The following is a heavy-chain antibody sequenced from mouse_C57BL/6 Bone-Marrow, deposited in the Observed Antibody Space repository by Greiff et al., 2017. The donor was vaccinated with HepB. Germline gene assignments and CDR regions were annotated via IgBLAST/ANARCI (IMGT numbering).Heavy chain of an antibody. CDR3: ARKDPPYYAMDY. J-gene: IGHJ4*01. CDR1: GFTFSSYA. V-gene: IGHV5-4*01. Sequence: EVELVESGGGLVKPGGSLKLSCAASGFTFSSYAMSWVRQTPEKRLEWVATISDGGSYTYYPDNVKGRFTISRDNAKNNLYLQMSHLKSEDTAMYYCARKDPPYYAMDYWGQGTSVTVSS. CDR2: ISDGGSYT.